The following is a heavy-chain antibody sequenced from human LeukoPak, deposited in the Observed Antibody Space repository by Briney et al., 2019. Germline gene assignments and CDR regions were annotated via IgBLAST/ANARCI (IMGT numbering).Heavy chain of an antibody. Sequence: GRSLRLSCAAPGFTFSSYGMHWVRQAPGKGLEWVAVISYDGSNQYYADSVKGRFTISRDNSKNTLYLQVNSLRDEDTALYYCAKDPCRGYSYGYTSNPRLCAFDYWGQGTLVTVSS. CDR2: ISYDGSNQ. CDR1: GFTFSSYG. V-gene: IGHV3-30*18. J-gene: IGHJ4*02. CDR3: AKDPCRGYSYGYTSNPRLCAFDY. D-gene: IGHD5-18*01.